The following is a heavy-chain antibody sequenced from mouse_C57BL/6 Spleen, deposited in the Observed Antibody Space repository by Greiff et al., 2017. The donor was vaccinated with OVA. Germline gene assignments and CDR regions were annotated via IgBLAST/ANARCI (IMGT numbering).Heavy chain of an antibody. CDR3: ARGYYGSSPPFDY. CDR1: GYAFSSSW. D-gene: IGHD1-1*01. Sequence: QVQLQQSGPELVKPGASVKISCKASGYAFSSSWMNWVKQRPGQGLEWIGRIYPGDGATNYNGKFKGKATLTADKSSSTAYMQLSSLTSEDSAVYFCARGYYGSSPPFDYWGQGTTLTVSS. J-gene: IGHJ2*01. CDR2: IYPGDGAT. V-gene: IGHV1-82*01.